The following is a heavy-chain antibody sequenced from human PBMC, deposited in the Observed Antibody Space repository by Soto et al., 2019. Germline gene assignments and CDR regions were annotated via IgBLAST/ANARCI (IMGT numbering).Heavy chain of an antibody. CDR2: IYYSGST. D-gene: IGHD4-17*01. V-gene: IGHV4-39*01. J-gene: IGHJ6*02. Sequence: SETLSLTCTVSGGSISSSSYYWGWIRQPPGKGLEWIGSIYYSGSTYYNPSLKSRVTISVDTSKNQFSLTLSSVTAADTAVYYCARHGDYGGNSITNYYYGMDVWGQGTTVTVSS. CDR3: ARHGDYGGNSITNYYYGMDV. CDR1: GGSISSSSYY.